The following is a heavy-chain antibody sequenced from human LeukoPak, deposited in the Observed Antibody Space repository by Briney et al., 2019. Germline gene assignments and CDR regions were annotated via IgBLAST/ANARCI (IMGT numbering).Heavy chain of an antibody. CDR1: GFTFSSYW. Sequence: GGSLRLSCAASGFTFSSYWMSWVRQAPGKGLEWVANIKQDGSEKYYVDSVKGRFTISRDNAKNSLYLQMSSLRAEDTAVYYCASLGYSYGQYYFDYWGQGTLVTVSS. CDR3: ASLGYSYGQYYFDY. CDR2: IKQDGSEK. D-gene: IGHD5-18*01. V-gene: IGHV3-7*03. J-gene: IGHJ4*02.